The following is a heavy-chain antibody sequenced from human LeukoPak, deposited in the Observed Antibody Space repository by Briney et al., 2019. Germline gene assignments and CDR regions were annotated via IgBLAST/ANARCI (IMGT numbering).Heavy chain of an antibody. CDR2: INDSGST. J-gene: IGHJ4*02. CDR1: GGSFRGYY. V-gene: IGHV4-34*01. Sequence: SETLSLTCAVYGGSFRGYYWSWIRQPPGKGLEWIGEINDSGSTNYNPSLKSRLTISVDTAKNQSSLKLSSVTAADTAVYYCTRAKRIIMVRGVITRYFDYWGQGTLVTVSS. CDR3: TRAKRIIMVRGVITRYFDY. D-gene: IGHD3-10*01.